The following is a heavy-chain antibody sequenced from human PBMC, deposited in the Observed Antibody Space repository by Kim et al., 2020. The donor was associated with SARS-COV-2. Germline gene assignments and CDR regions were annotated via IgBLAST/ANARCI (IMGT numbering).Heavy chain of an antibody. D-gene: IGHD3-22*01. CDR1: GFTFSNAW. CDR3: TTEGGAGYYYDSSGYNVPFDY. CDR2: IKSKTDGGTT. Sequence: GGSLRLSCAASGFTFSNAWMSWVRQAPGKGLEWVGRIKSKTDGGTTDYAAPVKGRFTISRDDSKNTLYLQMNSLKTEDTAVYYCTTEGGAGYYYDSSGYNVPFDYWGQGTLVTVSS. J-gene: IGHJ4*02. V-gene: IGHV3-15*01.